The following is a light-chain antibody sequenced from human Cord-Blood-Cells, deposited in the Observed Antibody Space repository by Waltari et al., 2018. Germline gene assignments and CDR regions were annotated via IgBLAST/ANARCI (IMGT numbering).Light chain of an antibody. CDR3: QQYNSYST. Sequence: DIQLTQSPSPLSASVGDRVTITCRASQSISSWLAWYQQKPGKAPKLLIYKASSSESGVPSRFSGSGSGTEFTLTISSLQPDDFATYYCQQYNSYSTFGQGTKVEIK. J-gene: IGKJ1*01. V-gene: IGKV1-5*03. CDR1: QSISSW. CDR2: KAS.